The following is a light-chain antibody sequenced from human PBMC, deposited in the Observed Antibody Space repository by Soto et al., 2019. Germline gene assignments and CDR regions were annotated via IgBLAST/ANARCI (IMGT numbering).Light chain of an antibody. CDR1: QSISTG. CDR2: KAS. V-gene: IGKV1-5*03. Sequence: DIQMTQSPSTLSASVGDRVTIACRASQSISTGLAWYQQKPGKDPKLLLYKASILESGVPSRLSGSRSATEITRNTSSLTPEDFASYYGQQYENFPLTFGGGIKVEVK. J-gene: IGKJ4*01. CDR3: QQYENFPLT.